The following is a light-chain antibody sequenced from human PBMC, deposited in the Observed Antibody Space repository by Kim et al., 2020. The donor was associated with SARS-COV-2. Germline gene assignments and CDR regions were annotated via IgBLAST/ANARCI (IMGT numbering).Light chain of an antibody. CDR2: DVY. V-gene: IGLV2-14*03. J-gene: IGLJ2*01. CDR1: SNDIGAYDY. CDR3: SSYSSDTTLVI. Sequence: QSALTQPASVSGSPGQSITISCTGTSNDIGAYDYVSWYQQHPGEAAKLIIYDVYSRPSGVSNRFSGSKSGYTASLIISGLQADDEADYYCSSYSSDTTLVIFGGGTQLTVL.